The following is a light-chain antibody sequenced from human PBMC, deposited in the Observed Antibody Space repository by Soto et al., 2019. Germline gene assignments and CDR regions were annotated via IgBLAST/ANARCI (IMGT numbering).Light chain of an antibody. J-gene: IGKJ4*01. V-gene: IGKV3D-15*01. Sequence: EIVLTQSPATLSLSPGETATLSCRASQSVRSHLAWFQQKPGQAPRLLMYGVSTMATGMPARFSGSGSGTEFTLIISSLQSEDIADYYCQQYSDWPLTFGGGTKVDIK. CDR1: QSVRSH. CDR2: GVS. CDR3: QQYSDWPLT.